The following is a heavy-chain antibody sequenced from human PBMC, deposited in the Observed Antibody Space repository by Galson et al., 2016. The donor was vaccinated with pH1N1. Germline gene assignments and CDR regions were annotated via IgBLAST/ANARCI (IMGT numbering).Heavy chain of an antibody. J-gene: IGHJ4*02. V-gene: IGHV3-23*01. Sequence: SLRLSCAASGFTFSNDAMSWVRQAPGKRLEWVSTVGRSGHNTHYTDSVRGRFTISRDNSRNTLYLQMNSLRAEDTAVYFRTKDTDEMVGSSSNWGQGALVTVSS. D-gene: IGHD1-26*01. CDR1: GFTFSNDA. CDR2: VGRSGHNT. CDR3: TKDTDEMVGSSSN.